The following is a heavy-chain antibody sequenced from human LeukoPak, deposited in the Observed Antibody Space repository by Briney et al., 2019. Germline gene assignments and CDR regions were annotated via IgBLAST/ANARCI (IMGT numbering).Heavy chain of an antibody. CDR2: INSDESRT. J-gene: IGHJ4*02. D-gene: IGHD3-22*01. CDR3: ARVDYDSTYYFDY. V-gene: IGHV3-74*01. Sequence: PGGSLRLSCAASGFTFSNYWMQWVRQAPGKGLVWVSRINSDESRTNYADSVKGRFTISRDNAKNTLYLQMSSLRDEDTAAYYCARVDYDSTYYFDYWGQGTLVTVSS. CDR1: GFTFSNYW.